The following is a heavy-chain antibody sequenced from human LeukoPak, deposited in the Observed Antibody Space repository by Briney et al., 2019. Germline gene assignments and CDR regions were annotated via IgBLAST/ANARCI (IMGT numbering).Heavy chain of an antibody. CDR2: INHSGSA. J-gene: IGHJ4*02. Sequence: KAGGSLRLSCAASGFTFSSYWMSWVRQPPGKGLEWIGEINHSGSANYNPSLKSRVTISVDTSKNQFSLKLSSVTAADTAVYYCARGWGALTAPIGYWGQGTLVTVSS. D-gene: IGHD3-16*01. V-gene: IGHV4-34*01. CDR3: ARGWGALTAPIGY. CDR1: GFTFSSYW.